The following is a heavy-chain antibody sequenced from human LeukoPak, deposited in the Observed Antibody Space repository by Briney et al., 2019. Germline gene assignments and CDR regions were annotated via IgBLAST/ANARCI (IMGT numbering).Heavy chain of an antibody. CDR3: ARQLSGWYDADPH. Sequence: PGRSLRLSCAASGFTFSSYGMHWVRQAPGKGLEWVAVISYDGSNKYYADSVKGRFTISRDNSKNTLYLQMNSLRAEDTAVYYCARQLSGWYDADPHWGQGTLVTVSS. J-gene: IGHJ4*02. CDR1: GFTFSSYG. D-gene: IGHD6-19*01. CDR2: ISYDGSNK. V-gene: IGHV3-30*03.